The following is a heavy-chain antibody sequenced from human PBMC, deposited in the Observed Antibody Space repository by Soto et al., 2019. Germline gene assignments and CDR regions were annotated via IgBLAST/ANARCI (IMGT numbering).Heavy chain of an antibody. J-gene: IGHJ4*02. V-gene: IGHV3-23*01. CDR1: GFTFSNYA. CDR2: INIVGGNT. Sequence: VQLLESGGGLVQPGGSLRLSCAASGFTFSNYAMSWVRQAPGKALEWVSSINIVGGNTNYADSVRGRFTMSRDDSKNTVFLQMNSLRAEDTAIYYCTKNYYFDSWGPGTLVTVSS. CDR3: TKNYYFDS.